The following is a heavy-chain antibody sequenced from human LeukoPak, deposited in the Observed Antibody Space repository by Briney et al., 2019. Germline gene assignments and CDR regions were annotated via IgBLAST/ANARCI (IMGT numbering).Heavy chain of an antibody. V-gene: IGHV1-2*02. CDR2: INPNSGGT. Sequence: ASVKVSCKASGYTFTGYYMHWVRQAPGQGLEWMGWINPNSGGTNYAQKFQGRVTMTRDTSISTAYMELSRLRSDDTAVYYCARDLYIAAAGTLYYFDYWGQGTLVTVSS. CDR1: GYTFTGYY. CDR3: ARDLYIAAAGTLYYFDY. J-gene: IGHJ4*02. D-gene: IGHD6-13*01.